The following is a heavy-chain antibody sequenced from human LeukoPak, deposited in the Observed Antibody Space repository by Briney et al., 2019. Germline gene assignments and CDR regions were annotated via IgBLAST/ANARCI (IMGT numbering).Heavy chain of an antibody. Sequence: SVQVSCKASGYTFTSYDINWVRQATGQGLEWMGWMNPNSGNTGYAQKFQGRVTMTRNTSISTAYMELSSLRSEDTAVCYCARGHYYGSLFPDYWGQGTLVTVSS. CDR1: GYTFTSYD. V-gene: IGHV1-8*01. CDR3: ARGHYYGSLFPDY. CDR2: MNPNSGNT. J-gene: IGHJ4*02. D-gene: IGHD3-10*01.